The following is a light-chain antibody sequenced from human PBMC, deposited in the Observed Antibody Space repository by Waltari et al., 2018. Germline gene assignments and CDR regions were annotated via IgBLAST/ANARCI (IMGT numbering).Light chain of an antibody. Sequence: SYELTQPPSVSVSPGQTATITCSGDALPKQYVYWYQQKSGQAPILVMYKDRERPSGIPERFSGSSSGTTVTLTISGVQAEDEADYHCQSGDNSGTNRVLFGGGTKLTVL. V-gene: IGLV3-25*03. CDR2: KDR. CDR3: QSGDNSGTNRVL. J-gene: IGLJ2*01. CDR1: ALPKQY.